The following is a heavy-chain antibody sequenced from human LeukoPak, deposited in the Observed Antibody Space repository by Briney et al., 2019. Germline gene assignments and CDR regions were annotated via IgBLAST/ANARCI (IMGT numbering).Heavy chain of an antibody. CDR2: ISYDGSNK. Sequence: PGGSLRLSCAASGFTFSSYAMHWVRQAPGKGLVWVAIISYDGSNKYYADSVKGRFTISRDNSKNTLYLQINSLRAEDTAVYYCATDPDSSGCYYPIFDYWGQGTLVTVSS. D-gene: IGHD3-22*01. J-gene: IGHJ4*02. V-gene: IGHV3-30-3*01. CDR3: ATDPDSSGCYYPIFDY. CDR1: GFTFSSYA.